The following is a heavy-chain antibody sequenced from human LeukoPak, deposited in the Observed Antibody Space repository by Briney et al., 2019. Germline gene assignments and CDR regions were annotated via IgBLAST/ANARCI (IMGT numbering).Heavy chain of an antibody. D-gene: IGHD6-19*01. J-gene: IGHJ4*02. CDR3: ARDPEGSGCYFDY. CDR2: INPSGGST. CDR1: GYTFTSYF. Sequence: GASVKVCCKASGYTFTSYFMRWVRQAPGQGLEWMGIINPSGGSTSNAQKFQGRVTMTRDTSTSMVYMELTSLRSEDTAVYYCARDPEGSGCYFDYWGQGTLVTVSS. V-gene: IGHV1-46*01.